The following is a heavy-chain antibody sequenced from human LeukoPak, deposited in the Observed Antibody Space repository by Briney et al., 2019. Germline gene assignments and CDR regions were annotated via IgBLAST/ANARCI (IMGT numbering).Heavy chain of an antibody. CDR2: FDPEDGET. CDR3: ATGYCSGGSCYATYYYGMDV. D-gene: IGHD2-15*01. V-gene: IGHV1-24*01. J-gene: IGHJ6*02. CDR1: GYTLTELS. Sequence: GASVKVSCKVSGYTLTELSMHWVRQAPGKGLEWMGGFDPEDGETIYAQKFQGRVTMTEDTSTDTAYMELSSLRSGDTAVYYCATGYCSGGSCYATYYYGMDVWGQGTTVTVSS.